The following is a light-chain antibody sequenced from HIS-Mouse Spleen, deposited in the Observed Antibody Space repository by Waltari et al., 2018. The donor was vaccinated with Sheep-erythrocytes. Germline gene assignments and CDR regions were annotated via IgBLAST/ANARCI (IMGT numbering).Light chain of an antibody. CDR1: SSDVGGYYY. CDR3: CSYAGSYNHV. V-gene: IGLV2-11*01. J-gene: IGLJ1*01. Sequence: QSALTQPRSVSGSPGQSVTISCTGTSSDVGGYYYVSWYQQHPGKAPKPMFYDFSKRPSGVPDRCSGSNAGNTASLTISGLQAEDQADYYCCSYAGSYNHVFATGTKVTVL. CDR2: DFS.